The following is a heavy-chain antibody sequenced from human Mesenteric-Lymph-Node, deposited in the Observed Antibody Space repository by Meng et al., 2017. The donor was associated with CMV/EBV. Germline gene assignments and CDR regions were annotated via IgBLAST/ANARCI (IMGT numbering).Heavy chain of an antibody. CDR2: VYYSGST. CDR1: GGSISEYY. V-gene: IGHV4-59*01. J-gene: IGHJ4*02. Sequence: SETLSLTCSVSGGSISEYYWTWIRQPPGKGLEWIGHVYYSGSTNYNPSLKSRVTISVDTSKRQVSLKLNSVTAADTAVYYCARLHWLVYYFDDWGQGTLVTVSS. CDR3: ARLHWLVYYFDD. D-gene: IGHD6-19*01.